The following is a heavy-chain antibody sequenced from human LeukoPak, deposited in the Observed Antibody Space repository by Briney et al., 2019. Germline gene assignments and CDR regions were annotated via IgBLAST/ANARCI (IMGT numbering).Heavy chain of an antibody. CDR3: ARDPELLGFGESPPNDANPKNDY. CDR1: GFTFSSYW. D-gene: IGHD3-10*01. CDR2: IKQDGSEK. J-gene: IGHJ4*02. V-gene: IGHV3-7*01. Sequence: GGSLRLSCAASGFTFSSYWMSWVRQAPGKGLEWVASIKQDGSEKYYVDSVKGRFTISRDNAKNSLYLQMNSLRAEDTAVYYCARDPELLGFGESPPNDANPKNDYWGQGTLVTVSS.